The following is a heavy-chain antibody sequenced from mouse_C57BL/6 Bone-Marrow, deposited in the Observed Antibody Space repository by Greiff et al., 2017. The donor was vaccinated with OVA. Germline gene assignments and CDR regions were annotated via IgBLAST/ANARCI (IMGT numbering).Heavy chain of an antibody. Sequence: QVQLQQPGAELVRPGSSVKLSCKASGYTFTSYWMDWVKQRPGQGLEWIGNIYPSDSETHYNQKFKDKATLTVDKSSSTAYMQLSSLTSEDSAVYYCARSVGSPYYCDYWGQGTTLTVSS. CDR2: IYPSDSET. CDR3: ARSVGSPYYCDY. J-gene: IGHJ2*01. CDR1: GYTFTSYW. V-gene: IGHV1-61*01. D-gene: IGHD1-1*01.